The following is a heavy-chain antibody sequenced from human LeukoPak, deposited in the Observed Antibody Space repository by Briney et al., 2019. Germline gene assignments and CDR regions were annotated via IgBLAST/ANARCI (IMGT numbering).Heavy chain of an antibody. Sequence: PGGSLRLSCAASGFTFNTYWMTWVRQAPGRGLEGVANIKQDGSEKYYVDSVKGRFTISRDNAKNSLYLQMNSLRAEDTAVYYCAGVTPVYYYDSSGYYLDYWGQGTLVTVSS. D-gene: IGHD3-22*01. CDR2: IKQDGSEK. V-gene: IGHV3-7*01. CDR3: AGVTPVYYYDSSGYYLDY. J-gene: IGHJ4*02. CDR1: GFTFNTYW.